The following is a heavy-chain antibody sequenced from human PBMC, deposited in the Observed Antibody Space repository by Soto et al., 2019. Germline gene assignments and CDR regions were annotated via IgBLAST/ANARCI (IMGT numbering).Heavy chain of an antibody. CDR3: TTGAPSGLSVHSSYSFDF. CDR2: TYYRYKWYT. Sequence: SQTLSLKGAISGDRVASNSAAWNWIRKSPSRDLEWLGRTYYRYKWYTDYAESVKSRITINPDTSKNQVSLPLSSVTPDVTALYSCTTGAPSGLSVHSSYSFDFLG. V-gene: IGHV6-1*01. J-gene: IGHJ5*01. D-gene: IGHD3-3*01. CDR1: GDRVASNSAA.